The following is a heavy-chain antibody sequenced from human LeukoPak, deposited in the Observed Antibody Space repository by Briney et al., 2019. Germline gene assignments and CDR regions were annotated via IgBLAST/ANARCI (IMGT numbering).Heavy chain of an antibody. CDR3: ARDRHRQQLHFDY. V-gene: IGHV1-2*02. Sequence: ASVKVSCKASGYTFTGYYMHWVRQAPGQGLEWMGWINPNSGGANYAQKFQGRVTITRDTSISTAYMELSRLRSDDTAVYYCARDRHRQQLHFDYWGQGTLVTVSS. J-gene: IGHJ4*02. CDR1: GYTFTGYY. D-gene: IGHD6-13*01. CDR2: INPNSGGA.